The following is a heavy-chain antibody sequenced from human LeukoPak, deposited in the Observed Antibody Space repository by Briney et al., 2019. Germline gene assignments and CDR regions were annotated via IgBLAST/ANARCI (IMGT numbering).Heavy chain of an antibody. D-gene: IGHD3-22*01. CDR1: GFSFSSYW. J-gene: IGHJ4*02. V-gene: IGHV3-7*01. CDR3: ARNDYYDGGGYYGIDY. CDR2: IKQDGREK. Sequence: GGSLRLSCAASGFSFSSYWMSWVRQAPGKGLEWVANIKQDGREKYYVDSVKGRFTISRDNAKNSLYLQMNSLRVEDTAVYYCARNDYYDGGGYYGIDYWGQGTLVTVSS.